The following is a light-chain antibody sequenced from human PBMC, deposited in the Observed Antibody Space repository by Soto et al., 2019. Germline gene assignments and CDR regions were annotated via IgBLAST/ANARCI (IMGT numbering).Light chain of an antibody. CDR1: QDIRKY. Sequence: DIQMTQSPSSLSASIGDRVTITCQASQDIRKYLNWYQQKPGRAPKLLIYGATNLETGVPSRFSGSGYGTDFILIISSLQPEDIATYYCQQYDNLPPFTFGAGTKVAI. V-gene: IGKV1-33*01. CDR3: QQYDNLPPFT. J-gene: IGKJ3*01. CDR2: GAT.